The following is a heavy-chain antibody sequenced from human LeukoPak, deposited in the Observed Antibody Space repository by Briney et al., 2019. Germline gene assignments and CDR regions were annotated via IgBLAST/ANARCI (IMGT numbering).Heavy chain of an antibody. J-gene: IGHJ1*01. Sequence: SETLSLTCTVSGGSISNYYWSWIRQPPGKGLEWTGYIYYSGSTYYNPSLRSRVTISVDTSKNQFSLNLNSVTAADTAAYYCARALSGTYGLFQHWGQGTLVTVSS. CDR3: ARALSGTYGLFQH. D-gene: IGHD1-26*01. V-gene: IGHV4-59*01. CDR1: GGSISNYY. CDR2: IYYSGST.